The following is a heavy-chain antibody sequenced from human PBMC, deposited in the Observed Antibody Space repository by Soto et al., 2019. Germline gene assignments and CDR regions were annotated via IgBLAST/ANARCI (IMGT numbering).Heavy chain of an antibody. CDR1: GGSVSSGSYY. CDR2: IYYSGST. Sequence: PSETLSLTCTVSGGSVSSGSYYWSWIRQPPGKGLEWIGYIYYSGSTNYNPSLKSRVTISVDTSKNQFSLKLSSVTAADTAVYYCARELTTVTTVDAFDIWGQGTMVTVSS. CDR3: ARELTTVTTVDAFDI. D-gene: IGHD4-17*01. V-gene: IGHV4-61*01. J-gene: IGHJ3*02.